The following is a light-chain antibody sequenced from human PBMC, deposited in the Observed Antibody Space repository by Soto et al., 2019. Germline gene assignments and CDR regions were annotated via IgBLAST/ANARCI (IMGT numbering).Light chain of an antibody. V-gene: IGKV1-39*01. J-gene: IGKJ2*01. CDR2: AAS. Sequence: DIQLTQSPSSLSASVGDRVTITCRASQSISSYLNWYQQQPGKAPKLLIYAASSWQSGIPSRFSGSGSGTDFTLTISSLQPEDFAAYYCQQSYSTPYTFGQGTKLEIK. CDR3: QQSYSTPYT. CDR1: QSISSY.